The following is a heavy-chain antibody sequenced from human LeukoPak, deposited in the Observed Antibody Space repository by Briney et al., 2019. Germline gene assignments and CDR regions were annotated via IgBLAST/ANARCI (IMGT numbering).Heavy chain of an antibody. J-gene: IGHJ6*02. V-gene: IGHV5-51*01. CDR2: IYPGDSDT. CDR3: ARHPGGVIVNLGMDV. CDR1: GYSFTSYW. Sequence: GESLTISCKGSGYSFTSYWIGWVRQMPGKGLEWMGIIYPGDSDTRYSPSFQGQVTISADKSISTAYLQWSSLKASDTAMYYCARHPGGVIVNLGMDVRGQGTKVTVSS. D-gene: IGHD3-16*02.